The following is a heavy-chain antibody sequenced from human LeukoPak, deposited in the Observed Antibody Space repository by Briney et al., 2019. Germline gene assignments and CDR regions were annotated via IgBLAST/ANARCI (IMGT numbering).Heavy chain of an antibody. V-gene: IGHV1-46*01. CDR3: ARGSDIVVVVAPYYFDY. D-gene: IGHD2-15*01. J-gene: IGHJ4*02. Sequence: ASVKVSCKASGYTFTSYYMHWVRQAPGQGLEWMGIINPSGGSTSYAQKFQGRVTMTGDTSTSTVYMELSSLRSEDTAVYYCARGSDIVVVVAPYYFDYWGQGTLVTVSS. CDR2: INPSGGST. CDR1: GYTFTSYY.